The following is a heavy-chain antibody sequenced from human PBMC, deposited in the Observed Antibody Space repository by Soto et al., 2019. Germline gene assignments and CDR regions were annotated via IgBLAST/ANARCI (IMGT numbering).Heavy chain of an antibody. D-gene: IGHD6-13*01. Sequence: QVQLVQSGAEVKKPGSSVKVSCKASGGTFSSYAISWVRQAPGQGLEWMGGIIPIFGTANYAQKFQGRVTITADEATSKAYMELSSPRSEATAVYYCARDPGIAAADYYYYGMDVWGQGTTVTVSS. J-gene: IGHJ6*02. CDR3: ARDPGIAAADYYYYGMDV. CDR1: GGTFSSYA. V-gene: IGHV1-69*12. CDR2: IIPIFGTA.